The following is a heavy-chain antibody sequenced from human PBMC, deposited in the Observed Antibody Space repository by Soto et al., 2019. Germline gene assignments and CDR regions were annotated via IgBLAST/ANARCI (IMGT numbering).Heavy chain of an antibody. V-gene: IGHV2-26*01. CDR1: GFSLSNARMG. CDR2: IFSNDEK. D-gene: IGHD1-26*01. Sequence: QVTLKESGPVLVNPTETLTLTCTVSGFSLSNARMGVSWIRQPPGKALEWLAHIFSNDEKSYSTSLKSRLTISKDTSKSQVVLTMTNMDPVDTATYYCARMGYSGSFLIDYWGQGTLVTVSS. CDR3: ARMGYSGSFLIDY. J-gene: IGHJ4*02.